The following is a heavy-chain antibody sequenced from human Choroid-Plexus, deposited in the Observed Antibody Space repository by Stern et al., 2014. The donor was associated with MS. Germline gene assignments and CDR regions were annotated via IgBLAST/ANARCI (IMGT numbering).Heavy chain of an antibody. D-gene: IGHD3-10*01. Sequence: QVQLVESGPGLVRPSQTLSLTCTVSGGSITSGRYYWTWIRQTAGKGLEWIGRIYTSGGTNYNPSFESRVTISMDTSSNHFSLQLSSVTVADTAVYFCARADYSVSGTPFPHWGQGTLVAV. CDR2: IYTSGGT. CDR3: ARADYSVSGTPFPH. V-gene: IGHV4-61*02. J-gene: IGHJ4*02. CDR1: GGSITSGRYY.